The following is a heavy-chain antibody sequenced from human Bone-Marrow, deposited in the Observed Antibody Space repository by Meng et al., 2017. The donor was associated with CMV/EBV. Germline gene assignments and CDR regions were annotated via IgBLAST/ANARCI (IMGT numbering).Heavy chain of an antibody. CDR2: IWFNGNKK. D-gene: IGHD3-16*01. CDR3: AKDGGGGNSHDGFDV. J-gene: IGHJ3*01. V-gene: IGHV3-33*03. Sequence: GESLKISCAASGFNFSSYGLHWVRQAPGKGLEWMAAIWFNGNKKYYADSVKGRFIISRDNSKNTLYVQMTSLRGEDTAVYYCAKDGGGGNSHDGFDVWGQGTTVTVSS. CDR1: GFNFSSYG.